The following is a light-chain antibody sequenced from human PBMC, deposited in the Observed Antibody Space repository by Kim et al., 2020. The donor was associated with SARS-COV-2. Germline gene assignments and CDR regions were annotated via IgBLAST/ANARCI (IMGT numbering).Light chain of an antibody. CDR2: GAS. CDR3: QQYGSSPQT. J-gene: IGKJ1*01. V-gene: IGKV3-20*01. Sequence: DIVLTQSPGTLSLSPGERATLSCRASQSVTSSYLAWYQQKPGQAPRLLIYGASSRAIGIPDRFSGSGSGTDFTLTISRLEPEDFAVYYCQQYGSSPQTFGQGTKVDIK. CDR1: QSVTSSY.